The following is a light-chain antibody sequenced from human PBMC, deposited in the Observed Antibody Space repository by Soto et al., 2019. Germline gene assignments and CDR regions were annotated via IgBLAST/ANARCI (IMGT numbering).Light chain of an antibody. V-gene: IGKV2-24*01. Sequence: DIVLTQTPLSSPVTLGQPASISCRSSQSLVHSDGNTYLSWLRQRPGEPPRLLIYKISNRFSSVSVRFSGSGAVTEFTLKITRVEAEDVGVYSCMQCKQFPHTFGHGTNRQIK. CDR3: MQCKQFPHT. CDR2: KIS. J-gene: IGKJ2*01. CDR1: QSLVHSDGNTY.